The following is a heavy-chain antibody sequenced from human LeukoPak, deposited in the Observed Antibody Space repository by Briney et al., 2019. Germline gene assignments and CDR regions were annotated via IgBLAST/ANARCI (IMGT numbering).Heavy chain of an antibody. Sequence: GGSLRLSCAPSGIISSAYWMNWVRQAPGKGLEWVANIKQDGSEKYYVDSVKGRFTISRDNVKNTLYLEMNNLRGEDTAVYYCAASQSSSWTALEHWGRGALVTVFS. CDR1: GIISSAYW. V-gene: IGHV3-7*01. J-gene: IGHJ4*02. CDR3: AASQSSSWTALEH. CDR2: IKQDGSEK. D-gene: IGHD6-13*01.